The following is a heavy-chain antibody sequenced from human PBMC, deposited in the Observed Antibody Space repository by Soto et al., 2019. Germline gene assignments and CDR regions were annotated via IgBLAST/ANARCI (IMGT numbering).Heavy chain of an antibody. D-gene: IGHD5-12*01. V-gene: IGHV3-30*18. J-gene: IGHJ5*02. CDR1: GFTFSSYG. CDR3: AKVYSGYDLAGLWFDP. CDR2: ISYDGSNK. Sequence: GGSLRLSCAASGFTFSSYGMHWVRQAPGKGLEWVAVISYDGSNKYYADSVKGRFTISRDNSKNTLYLQMNSLRAEDTAVYYCAKVYSGYDLAGLWFDPWGQGTLVTVSS.